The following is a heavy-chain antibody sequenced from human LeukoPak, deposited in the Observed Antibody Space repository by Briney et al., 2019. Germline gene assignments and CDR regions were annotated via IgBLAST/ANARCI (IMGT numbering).Heavy chain of an antibody. Sequence: PGGSLRLSCSASGFTFINYAMSWVRQAPGKGLEWVSVIYSGGSTYYADSVKGRFTISRDNSKNTLYLQMNSLRAEDTAVYYCARGGVEMATPAPFDYWGQGTLVTVSS. CDR3: ARGGVEMATPAPFDY. CDR2: IYSGGST. J-gene: IGHJ4*02. CDR1: GFTFINYA. V-gene: IGHV3-66*01. D-gene: IGHD5-24*01.